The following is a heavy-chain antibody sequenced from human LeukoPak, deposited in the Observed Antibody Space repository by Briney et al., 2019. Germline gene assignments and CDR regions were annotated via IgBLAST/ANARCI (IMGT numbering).Heavy chain of an antibody. Sequence: GGSLRLSCAASGFTFSNYAIHWVRQAPGEGLEWVSAISGSGGSTYYADSVKGRFTISRDNSKNTLYLQMNSLRAEDTAVYYCAKVTAAAGAYYYYGMDVWGQGTTVTVSS. J-gene: IGHJ6*02. CDR2: ISGSGGST. V-gene: IGHV3-23*01. CDR3: AKVTAAAGAYYYYGMDV. D-gene: IGHD6-13*01. CDR1: GFTFSNYA.